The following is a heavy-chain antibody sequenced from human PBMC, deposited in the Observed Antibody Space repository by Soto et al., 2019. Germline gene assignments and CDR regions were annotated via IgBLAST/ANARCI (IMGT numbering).Heavy chain of an antibody. Sequence: EVQLVESGGGLVQPGGSLNLSCAASGFIFSGSALHWVRQASGKGLEWVGRILSKAGNYATAYPASMKGRFTISRDDSENTAFLQMNSLKTEDTAVYYCIRGGSPYYYDYWGQGTLVAVSS. J-gene: IGHJ4*02. V-gene: IGHV3-73*01. CDR3: IRGGSPYYYDY. CDR1: GFIFSGSA. CDR2: ILSKAGNYAT.